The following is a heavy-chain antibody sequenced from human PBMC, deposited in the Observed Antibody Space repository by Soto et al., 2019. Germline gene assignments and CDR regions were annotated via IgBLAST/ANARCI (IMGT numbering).Heavy chain of an antibody. V-gene: IGHV4-59*01. CDR1: GGSISSYY. J-gene: IGHJ6*02. D-gene: IGHD2-21*02. CDR3: ARDLWGYCGTDCYPLDV. Sequence: SETLTLTCTVSGGSISSYYWSWIRQPPGKGLEWIGYIYYSGSTNYNPPFKSRVTISVDTSKNQFSLKLNSVTAADTAVYYCARDLWGYCGTDCYPLDVWGQGTTVT. CDR2: IYYSGST.